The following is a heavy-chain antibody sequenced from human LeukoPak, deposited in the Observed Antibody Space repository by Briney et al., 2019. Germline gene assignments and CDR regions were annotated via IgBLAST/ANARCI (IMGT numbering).Heavy chain of an antibody. Sequence: GGSLRLSCAASGFTFSNNAMSWVRQAPGKGLEWVSVISGSGGSTYYADSVKGRITISRDNSKNTLYLQMNSLRAEDTAVYYCAKVGAAAGYPEDYWGQGTLVTVSS. CDR3: AKVGAAAGYPEDY. CDR2: ISGSGGST. CDR1: GFTFSNNA. V-gene: IGHV3-23*01. D-gene: IGHD6-13*01. J-gene: IGHJ4*02.